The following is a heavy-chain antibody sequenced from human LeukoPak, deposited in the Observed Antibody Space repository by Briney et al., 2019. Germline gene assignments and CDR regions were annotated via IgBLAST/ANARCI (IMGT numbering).Heavy chain of an antibody. Sequence: SETLSLTCSVSGGSISSSSSYWGWIRQPPGKGLEWIGRIYTSGSTNYNPSLKSRVTMSVDTSKNQFSLKLSSVTAADTAVYYCAREGVADYYDSSGYLYYFDYWGQGTLVTVSS. J-gene: IGHJ4*02. CDR3: AREGVADYYDSSGYLYYFDY. CDR1: GGSISSSSSY. D-gene: IGHD3-22*01. V-gene: IGHV4-39*07. CDR2: IYTSGST.